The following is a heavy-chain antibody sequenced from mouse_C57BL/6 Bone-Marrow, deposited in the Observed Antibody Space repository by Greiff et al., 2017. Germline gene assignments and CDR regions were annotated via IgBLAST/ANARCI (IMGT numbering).Heavy chain of an antibody. J-gene: IGHJ3*01. CDR3: ARRDYYDYARFAY. V-gene: IGHV1-81*01. CDR1: GYTFTSYG. CDR2: IYPRSGNT. Sequence: VKLQESGAELARPGASVKLSCKASGYTFTSYGISWVKQRTGQGLEWIGEIYPRSGNTYYNEKFKGKATLTADKSSSSAYMELRSLTSEDAAVYFCARRDYYDYARFAYWGQGTLVTVSA. D-gene: IGHD2-4*01.